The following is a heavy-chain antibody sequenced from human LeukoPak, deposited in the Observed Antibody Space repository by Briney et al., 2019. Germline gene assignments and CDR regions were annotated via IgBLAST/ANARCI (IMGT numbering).Heavy chain of an antibody. CDR2: IKSKTDGGTT. CDR3: TTHYYGSGSYSFYGY. V-gene: IGHV3-15*01. CDR1: GFTFSNAW. D-gene: IGHD3-10*01. Sequence: GGSLRLSCAASGFTFSNAWMSWVRQAPGKGLEWVGRIKSKTDGGTTDYAAPVKGRFTISRDDSKNTLYLQMNSLKTEDTAVYYCTTHYYGSGSYSFYGYWGQGTLVTVSS. J-gene: IGHJ4*02.